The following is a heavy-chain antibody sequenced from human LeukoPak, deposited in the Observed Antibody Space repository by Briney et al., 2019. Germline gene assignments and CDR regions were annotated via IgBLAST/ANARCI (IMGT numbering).Heavy chain of an antibody. CDR1: GFPFSSYW. V-gene: IGHV3-7*04. D-gene: IGHD1-1*01. CDR3: TTENWYVFEN. Sequence: GGSLRLSCAAPGFPFSSYWMAWVRQAPGKGLEWVATITLDGSDSYYVDSVKGRFTVSRDNAKNSLYLQMNSLRVEDTAAFYCTTENWYVFENWGQGSLVTVSS. CDR2: ITLDGSDS. J-gene: IGHJ4*02.